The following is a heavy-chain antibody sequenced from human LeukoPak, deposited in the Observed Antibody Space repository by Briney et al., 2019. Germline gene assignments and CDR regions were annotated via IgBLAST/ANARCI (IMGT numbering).Heavy chain of an antibody. J-gene: IGHJ3*02. CDR1: GFTFGNYA. V-gene: IGHV3-23*01. D-gene: IGHD3-10*01. CDR2: ISGSGSST. Sequence: PGGSLRLSCAASGFTFGNYAMSWVRQAPGKGLEWVSSISGSGSSTYSADSVKGRFTISRDNSKNTLFLQMNSLRAEDTAVYYCAKDVGYYYGSGSVPPDAFDIWGQGTMVTVSS. CDR3: AKDVGYYYGSGSVPPDAFDI.